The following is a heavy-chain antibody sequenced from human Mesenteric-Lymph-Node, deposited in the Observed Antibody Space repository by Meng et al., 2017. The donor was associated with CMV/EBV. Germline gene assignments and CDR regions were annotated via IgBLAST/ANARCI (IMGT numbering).Heavy chain of an antibody. Sequence: ASVKVSCKASGYTFTSYGISWVRQAPGQGLEWMGWISAYNGNTNYAQKLQGRVTMTTDTSTSTAYMELRSLRSDDTALYYCARDDCGGDCSNHYFDYWGQGTLVTVSS. V-gene: IGHV1-18*01. D-gene: IGHD2-21*01. CDR2: ISAYNGNT. CDR3: ARDDCGGDCSNHYFDY. CDR1: GYTFTSYG. J-gene: IGHJ4*02.